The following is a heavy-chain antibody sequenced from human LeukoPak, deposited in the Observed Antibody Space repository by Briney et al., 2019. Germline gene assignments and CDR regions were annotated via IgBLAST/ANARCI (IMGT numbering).Heavy chain of an antibody. Sequence: SETLSLTCAVYGGSFSGYYWSWIRQPPGKGLEWIGEINHSGSTNYNPSLKSRVTISVDTPKNQFSLKLSSVTAADTAVYYCARTGDRTGYYIIGWNWFDPWGQGTLVTVSS. CDR3: ARTGDRTGYYIIGWNWFDP. CDR2: INHSGST. V-gene: IGHV4-34*01. J-gene: IGHJ5*02. CDR1: GGSFSGYY. D-gene: IGHD3/OR15-3a*01.